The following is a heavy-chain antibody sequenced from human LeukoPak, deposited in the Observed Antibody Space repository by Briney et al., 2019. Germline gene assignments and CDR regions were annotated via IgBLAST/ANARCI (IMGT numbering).Heavy chain of an antibody. D-gene: IGHD1-26*01. CDR3: ARKRGYSGSHHAFDI. V-gene: IGHV4-34*01. Sequence: SQTLSLTCAVYGGSFSGYYWSWIRQPPGKGLEWIGEINHSGSTNYNPSLKSRVTISVDTSKNQFSLKLSSVTAADTAVYYCARKRGYSGSHHAFDIWGQGTMVTVSS. CDR2: INHSGST. J-gene: IGHJ3*02. CDR1: GGSFSGYY.